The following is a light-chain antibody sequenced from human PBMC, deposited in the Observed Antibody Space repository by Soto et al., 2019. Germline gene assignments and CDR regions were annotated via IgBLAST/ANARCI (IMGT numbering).Light chain of an antibody. J-gene: IGLJ1*01. V-gene: IGLV2-14*01. CDR1: NSDVGGYNF. Sequence: QSALTQPAFVSGSPGQSITISGTGTNSDVGGYNFVSWYQQHPGKVPKLMIYDVTNRPSGVSNRFSGSKSGNAASLTISGLQAEDEADYYCSSYTSTNTLVFGSGTKPTVL. CDR2: DVT. CDR3: SSYTSTNTLV.